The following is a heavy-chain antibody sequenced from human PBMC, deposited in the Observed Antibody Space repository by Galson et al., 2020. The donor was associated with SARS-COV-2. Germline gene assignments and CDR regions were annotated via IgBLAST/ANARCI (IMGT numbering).Heavy chain of an antibody. Sequence: ASVTVSCKASGYTFTGYYMHWVRQAPGQGLEWMGWINPNSGGTNYAQQFQGRVTMTRDTSISTAYMELSRLRSDDTAVYYCARGPTPGTYYDILTGYYITAFDIWGQGTMVTVSS. CDR3: ARGPTPGTYYDILTGYYITAFDI. CDR2: INPNSGGT. V-gene: IGHV1-2*02. D-gene: IGHD3-9*01. CDR1: GYTFTGYY. J-gene: IGHJ3*02.